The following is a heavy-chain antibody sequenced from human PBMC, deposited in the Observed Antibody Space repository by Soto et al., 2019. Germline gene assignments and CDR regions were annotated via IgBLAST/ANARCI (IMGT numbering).Heavy chain of an antibody. D-gene: IGHD4-17*01. CDR2: IWSDENNK. CDR3: ARELNTVTTRDAFDI. J-gene: IGHJ3*02. V-gene: IGHV3-33*01. CDR1: GFTFSAYG. Sequence: QVQLVESGGGVVQPGRSLRLSCAASGFTFSAYGMHWVRQAPGKGLEWVAVIWSDENNKYYADSVKGRFTISRENSKNTLYLQMNTLRAEDTAVYYCARELNTVTTRDAFDIWGQGTMVSVSS.